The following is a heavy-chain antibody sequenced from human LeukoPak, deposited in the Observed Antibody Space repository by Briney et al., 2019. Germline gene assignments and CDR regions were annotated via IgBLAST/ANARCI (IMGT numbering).Heavy chain of an antibody. Sequence: ASVKVSCKASGYTFTGYYMHWVRQAPGQGLEWMGWINPNSGGTNYAQKFQGRVTMTRDTSISTAYMELSRLRSDDTAVYYCARELPIAARSRAFDYWGQGTLVTVSS. CDR2: INPNSGGT. V-gene: IGHV1-2*02. CDR3: ARELPIAARSRAFDY. D-gene: IGHD6-6*01. J-gene: IGHJ4*02. CDR1: GYTFTGYY.